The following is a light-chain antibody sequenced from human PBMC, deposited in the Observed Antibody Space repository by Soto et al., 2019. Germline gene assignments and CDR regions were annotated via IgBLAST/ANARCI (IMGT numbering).Light chain of an antibody. CDR2: EAS. CDR3: QQRITWSST. J-gene: IGKJ2*01. Sequence: EIVLTQSPATLSLAPGESTTLSCSASQTVSSSLAWYQQKACQAPSLLTDEASNRATVIPARFSGSGSGTDFTLTIGGIEPEEFADYYYQQRITWSSTFGEGTKLEIK. CDR1: QTVSSS. V-gene: IGKV3-11*01.